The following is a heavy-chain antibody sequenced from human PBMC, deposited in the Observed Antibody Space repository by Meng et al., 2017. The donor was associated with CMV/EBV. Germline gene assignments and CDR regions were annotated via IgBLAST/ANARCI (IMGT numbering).Heavy chain of an antibody. CDR1: YS. Sequence: YSWTRSRHPHGKVLQWLGRLYTSAGTDYTPSLSSRFTMSVDTSKNQFSLKLSSVTAADTAVYYCARNRLDYDSSGYYYAHEIYAFDIWGQGTMVTVSS. D-gene: IGHD3-22*01. CDR3: ARNRLDYDSSGYYYAHEIYAFDI. CDR2: LYTSAGT. J-gene: IGHJ3*02. V-gene: IGHV4-4*07.